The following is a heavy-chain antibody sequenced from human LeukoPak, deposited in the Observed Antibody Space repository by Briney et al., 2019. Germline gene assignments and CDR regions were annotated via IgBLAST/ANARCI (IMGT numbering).Heavy chain of an antibody. CDR3: ARSGSSWSNDYFDY. D-gene: IGHD6-13*01. CDR1: GGSISSYY. Sequence: SETLSLTCTVSGGSISSYYWSWIRQPPGKGLEWIGSIYHSGSTYYNPSLKSRVTISVDTSKNQFSLKLSSVTAADTAVYYCARSGSSWSNDYFDYWGQGTLVTVSS. J-gene: IGHJ4*02. V-gene: IGHV4-59*08. CDR2: IYHSGST.